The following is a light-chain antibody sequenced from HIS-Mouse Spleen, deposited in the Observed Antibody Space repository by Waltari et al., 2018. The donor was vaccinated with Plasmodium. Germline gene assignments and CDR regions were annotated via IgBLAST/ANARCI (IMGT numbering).Light chain of an antibody. V-gene: IGLV3-10*01. CDR1: ASPKKY. CDR3: YSTDSSGNHRV. J-gene: IGLJ3*02. CDR2: EDS. Sequence: SYELTQPPSASVSPGQTAGITRSGEASPKKYAYWYQQKSGQAPVLVIYEDSKRPSGIPERFSGSSSGTMATLTISGAQVEDEADYYCYSTDSSGNHRVFGGGTKLTVL.